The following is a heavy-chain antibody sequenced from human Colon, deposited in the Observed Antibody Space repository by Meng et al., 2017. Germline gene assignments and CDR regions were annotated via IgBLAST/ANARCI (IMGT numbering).Heavy chain of an antibody. Sequence: GGSLRLSCAASGFTFSSYWMSWVRQAPGKGLEGVANIKQDGSEKYYVDSVKGRFTISRDNAKNSLYLQMNSLRAEDTAVYYCAREVGSYDYYGMDVWGQGTTVTVSS. CDR2: IKQDGSEK. D-gene: IGHD1-26*01. V-gene: IGHV3-7*01. CDR1: GFTFSSYW. CDR3: AREVGSYDYYGMDV. J-gene: IGHJ6*02.